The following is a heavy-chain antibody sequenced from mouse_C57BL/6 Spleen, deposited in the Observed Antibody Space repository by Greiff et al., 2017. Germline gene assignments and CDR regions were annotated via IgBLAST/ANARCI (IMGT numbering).Heavy chain of an antibody. J-gene: IGHJ2*01. CDR3: ARGETEGFDY. D-gene: IGHD4-1*01. CDR1: GYTFTDYY. CDR2: INPNNGGT. V-gene: IGHV1-26*01. Sequence: EVQLQQSGPELVKPGASVKISCKASGYTFTDYYMNWVKQSHGKSLEWIGDINPNNGGTSYNQKFKGKATLTVDKSSSTAYMELRSLTSEDSAVYYCARGETEGFDYWGQGTTLTVSS.